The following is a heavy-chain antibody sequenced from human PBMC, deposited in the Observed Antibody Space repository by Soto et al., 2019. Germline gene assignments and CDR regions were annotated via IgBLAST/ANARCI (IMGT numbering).Heavy chain of an antibody. CDR1: GGSISSSSYY. CDR3: PTREDPFWSGPLDNC. J-gene: IGHJ4*02. Sequence: SETLSLTCTVSGGSISSSSYYWGWIRQPPGKGLEWIGSIYYSGSTYYNPSLKSRVTISVDTSKNQFSLKLSSVTAADTAVYYCPTREDPFWSGPLDNCWGQGTLVTAAS. CDR2: IYYSGST. V-gene: IGHV4-39*01. D-gene: IGHD3-3*01.